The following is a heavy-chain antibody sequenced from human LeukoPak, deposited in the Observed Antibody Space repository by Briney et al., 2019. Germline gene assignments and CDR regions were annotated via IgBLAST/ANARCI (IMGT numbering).Heavy chain of an antibody. CDR1: GGTFSSYA. Sequence: VASVKVSCKASGGTFSSYAISWVRQAPGQGLEWMGRIIPILGIANYAQKFQGRVTITADKSTSTAYMELRSLRSDDTAVYYCARGGVSYSSSWYREVIYYYGMDVWGQGTTVTISS. CDR3: ARGGVSYSSSWYREVIYYYGMDV. V-gene: IGHV1-69*04. J-gene: IGHJ6*02. D-gene: IGHD6-13*01. CDR2: IIPILGIA.